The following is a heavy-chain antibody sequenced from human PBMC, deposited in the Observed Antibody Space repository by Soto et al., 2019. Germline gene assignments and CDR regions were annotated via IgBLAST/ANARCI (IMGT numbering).Heavy chain of an antibody. V-gene: IGHV4-4*07. Sequence: ASETPSLTCTVSGASISGFYWSWIRKSAGKGLEWIGRIYATGTTDYNPSLKSRVTLSVDTSKNQFSLNLNSVTAADTAVYYCATGWISPSWDGIAYARDVCGQGTTDTVS. CDR2: IYATGTT. CDR3: ATGWISPSWDGIAYARDV. D-gene: IGHD2-21*01. J-gene: IGHJ6*02. CDR1: GASISGFY.